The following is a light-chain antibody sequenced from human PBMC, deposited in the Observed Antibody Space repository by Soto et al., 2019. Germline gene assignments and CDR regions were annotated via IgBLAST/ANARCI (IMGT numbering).Light chain of an antibody. CDR1: SSDVGSYKL. CDR2: EGT. V-gene: IGLV2-23*01. Sequence: QSALTQPASVSGSPGQSITISCTGTSSDVGSYKLVSWYQQHPGKAPMLMIYEGTKRASGVSNRFSGSKSDNTASLTISGLQAEDEADYFCCSYAGSSTYVFGTGTKLTVL. CDR3: CSYAGSSTYV. J-gene: IGLJ1*01.